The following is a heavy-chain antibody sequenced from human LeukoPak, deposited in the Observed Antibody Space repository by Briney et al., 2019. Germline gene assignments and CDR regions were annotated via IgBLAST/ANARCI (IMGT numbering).Heavy chain of an antibody. V-gene: IGHV3-33*01. CDR2: IWHDGSNK. J-gene: IGHJ6*02. Sequence: PGGSLRLSCAASGFTFSSYGMHWVRQAPGKGLEWVAVIWHDGSNKYYADSVKGRFTISRDNSKNTLYLQMNSLRAEDTAVYYCARDLYYYYGMDVWGQGTTVTVSS. CDR1: GFTFSSYG. CDR3: ARDLYYYYGMDV.